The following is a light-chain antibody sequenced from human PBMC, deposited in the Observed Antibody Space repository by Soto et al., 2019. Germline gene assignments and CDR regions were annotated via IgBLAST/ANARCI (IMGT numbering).Light chain of an antibody. V-gene: IGKV3-20*01. Sequence: EIVLTQSPGTLSLSPGERATLSCRASQSVSNNYLAWYQQKPGQAPRRLIYGASNRATGIPDRFSGSGSGTDFTLTISRLEPEDFAVYYCQQYGSSGTFGQGTKVDTK. CDR1: QSVSNNY. CDR2: GAS. CDR3: QQYGSSGT. J-gene: IGKJ1*01.